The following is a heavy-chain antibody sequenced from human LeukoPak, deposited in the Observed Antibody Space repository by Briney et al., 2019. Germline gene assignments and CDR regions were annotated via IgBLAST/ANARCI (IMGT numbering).Heavy chain of an antibody. J-gene: IGHJ4*02. Sequence: SETLSLTCTVSGGSISSSSYYWGWIRQPPGKGLEWLGSIYYSGSTYYNPSLKSRVTISVDTSKNQFSLKLSSVTAADTAVYYCARIPAGYSSGWYFDYWGQGTLVTVSS. V-gene: IGHV4-39*01. CDR2: IYYSGST. CDR3: ARIPAGYSSGWYFDY. CDR1: GGSISSSSYY. D-gene: IGHD6-19*01.